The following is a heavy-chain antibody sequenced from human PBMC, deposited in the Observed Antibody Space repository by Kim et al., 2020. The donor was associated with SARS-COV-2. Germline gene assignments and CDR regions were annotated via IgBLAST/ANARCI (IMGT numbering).Heavy chain of an antibody. J-gene: IGHJ4*02. CDR2: ISTGGFST. D-gene: IGHD3-9*01. Sequence: GGSLRLSCAASGFAFDSYSMSWVRQAPGRGLEWVSAISTGGFSTYYTDSVKGRFTVSRDNSKNILYLQISSLRAEDTALYYCTRSTPGRYFDWAEGYFDHWGQGSQVTVSS. V-gene: IGHV3-23*01. CDR1: GFAFDSYS. CDR3: TRSTPGRYFDWAEGYFDH.